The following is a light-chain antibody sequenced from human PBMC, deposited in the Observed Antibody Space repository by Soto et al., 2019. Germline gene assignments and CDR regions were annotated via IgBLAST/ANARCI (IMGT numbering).Light chain of an antibody. V-gene: IGKV1-5*01. Sequence: DITVTKSPATLSASPGDRVTITCLASQSINHKLAWYQQKPGQAPRLLIYDTSCWASGVPARFSGSGTGTDFTLTINSLQSEDFGVYYCHQYNNWPPSTFGQGGRLEIK. J-gene: IGKJ5*01. CDR2: DTS. CDR3: HQYNNWPPST. CDR1: QSINHK.